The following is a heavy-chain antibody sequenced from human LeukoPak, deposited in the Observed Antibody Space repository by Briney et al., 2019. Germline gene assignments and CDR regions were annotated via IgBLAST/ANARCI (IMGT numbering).Heavy chain of an antibody. D-gene: IGHD3-10*01. CDR1: GGSISHYY. Sequence: PSETLSLTCTVPGGSISHYYWSWIRQPPGKGLEWIGYIYDRGTTTYNPSLKSRVTMSVDTSKNQVSLRLNSVTAADTAVYYCAKSNGYGLVDIWGQGTMVTVSS. CDR3: AKSNGYGLVDI. V-gene: IGHV4-59*01. CDR2: IYDRGTT. J-gene: IGHJ3*02.